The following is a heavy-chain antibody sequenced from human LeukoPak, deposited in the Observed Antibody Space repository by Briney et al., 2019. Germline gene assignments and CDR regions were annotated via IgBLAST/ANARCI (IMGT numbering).Heavy chain of an antibody. J-gene: IGHJ6*02. CDR1: GGSISSGGYY. CDR3: AKGGCSGDICSAYNYYGMDV. D-gene: IGHD2-15*01. CDR2: IYYSGST. V-gene: IGHV4-31*03. Sequence: SQTLSLTCTVSGGSISSGGYYWSWIRQHPGKGLEWIGYIYYSGSTYYNPSLKSRVTISVDTSKNQFSLKLSSVTAADTAVYYCAKGGCSGDICSAYNYYGMDVWGQGTTVTVSS.